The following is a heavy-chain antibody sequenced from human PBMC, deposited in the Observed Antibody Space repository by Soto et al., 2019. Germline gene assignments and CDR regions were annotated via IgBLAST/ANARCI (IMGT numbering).Heavy chain of an antibody. D-gene: IGHD2-2*02. J-gene: IGHJ4*02. V-gene: IGHV6-1*01. CDR2: TYYRSKWYN. CDR3: ERGRYEIIVVVPAAILDY. CDR1: GDSVSSNSAA. Sequence: PSQTLSLTCAISGDSVSSNSAAWNWIRQSPSRGLEWLGSTYYRSKWYNDYAVSVKSRITINPDTSKNQFSLQLNSVTPEETAVYYCERGRYEIIVVVPAAILDYWGQGTLVTVSS.